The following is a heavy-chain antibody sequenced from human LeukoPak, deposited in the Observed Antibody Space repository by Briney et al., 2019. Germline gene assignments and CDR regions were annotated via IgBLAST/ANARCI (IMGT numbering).Heavy chain of an antibody. Sequence: PSETLSLTCTVSGGSIRSYYWSWIRQPPGKGLEWIGYIYYSGSTNYNPSLKSRVTISVDTSKNQFSLKLSSVTAADTAVYYCARARYYDSSDLTDWGQGTLVTVSS. CDR1: GGSIRSYY. J-gene: IGHJ4*02. D-gene: IGHD3-22*01. CDR3: ARARYYDSSDLTD. V-gene: IGHV4-59*01. CDR2: IYYSGST.